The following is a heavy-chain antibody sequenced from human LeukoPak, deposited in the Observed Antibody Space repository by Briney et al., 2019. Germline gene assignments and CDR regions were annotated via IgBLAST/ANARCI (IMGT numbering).Heavy chain of an antibody. Sequence: GGSLRLSCSASGFTFSSYAMHWVRQAPGKGLEYVSAISSNGGSTYYADSVKGRFTISRDNSKNTLYLQMSSLRAEDTAVYYCVKVGYCSSTSCYPEYFQHWGQGTLVTVSP. CDR3: VKVGYCSSTSCYPEYFQH. CDR1: GFTFSSYA. V-gene: IGHV3-64D*06. J-gene: IGHJ1*01. D-gene: IGHD2-2*01. CDR2: ISSNGGST.